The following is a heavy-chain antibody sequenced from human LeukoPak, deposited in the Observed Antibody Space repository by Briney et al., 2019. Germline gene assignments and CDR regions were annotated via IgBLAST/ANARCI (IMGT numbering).Heavy chain of an antibody. D-gene: IGHD3-22*01. CDR3: ANYYYDSSGNFDY. CDR1: GGSISSNSYY. V-gene: IGHV4-39*01. J-gene: IGHJ4*02. CDR2: IYYSGST. Sequence: PSETLSLTCTVSGGSISSNSYYWGWIRQPPGKGLEWIGSIYYSGSTYYNPSLNSRVTISVDTSKNQLSLKLSSVTAANTAVYYCANYYYDSSGNFDYWGEGTLVSVSS.